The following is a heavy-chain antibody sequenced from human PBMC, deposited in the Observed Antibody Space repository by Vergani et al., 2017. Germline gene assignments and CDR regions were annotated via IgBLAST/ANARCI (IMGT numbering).Heavy chain of an antibody. CDR1: GSSFTSYW. J-gene: IGHJ4*02. Sequence: EVQLVQSGAEVKKPGESLKISCKGSGSSFTSYWLGWVRQMPGKGLEWMGIIYPCDSDTRYSPSFQGQVTISADKSISTAYLQWSSLKASDTAMYYCARLDCSGGSCYEAPDYWGQGTLVTVSS. V-gene: IGHV5-51*01. CDR2: IYPCDSDT. CDR3: ARLDCSGGSCYEAPDY. D-gene: IGHD2-15*01.